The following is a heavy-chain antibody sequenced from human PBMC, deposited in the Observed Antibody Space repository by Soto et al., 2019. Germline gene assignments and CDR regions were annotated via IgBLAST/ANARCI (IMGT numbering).Heavy chain of an antibody. CDR1: GGSISSYY. Sequence: SETLSLTCTVSGGSISSYYWSWIRQPPGKGLEWIGYIYYSGSTNYNPSLKSRVTISVDTSKNQFSLKLSSVTAADTAVYYCARIGYCSSTSCYSHWFDPWGQGTLVTVS. V-gene: IGHV4-59*08. CDR2: IYYSGST. CDR3: ARIGYCSSTSCYSHWFDP. D-gene: IGHD2-2*02. J-gene: IGHJ5*02.